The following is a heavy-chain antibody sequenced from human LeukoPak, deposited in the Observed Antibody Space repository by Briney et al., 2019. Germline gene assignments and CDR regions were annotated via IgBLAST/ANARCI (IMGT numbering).Heavy chain of an antibody. Sequence: SETLSLTCTVSGGSISSSSYYWGWIRQPPGKGLEWIGSIYYSGSTYYNPSLKSRVTISVDTSKNQFSLKLSSVTAADTAVYYCARAGTRYCSSTSCPTGSWFDPWGQGTLVTVSS. D-gene: IGHD2-2*01. J-gene: IGHJ5*02. CDR2: IYYSGST. CDR1: GGSISSSSYY. V-gene: IGHV4-39*07. CDR3: ARAGTRYCSSTSCPTGSWFDP.